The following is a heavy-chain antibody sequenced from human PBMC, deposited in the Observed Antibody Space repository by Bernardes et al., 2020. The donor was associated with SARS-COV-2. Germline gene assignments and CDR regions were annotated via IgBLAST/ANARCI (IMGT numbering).Heavy chain of an antibody. V-gene: IGHV4-59*01. CDR1: GGSTSSFH. CDR3: VHYRPGLGGVSD. D-gene: IGHD3-16*02. Sequence: SETLSLTCTISGGSTSSFHWSWIRQSPGKGLEWIGYISHDLGPRYNPSLASRVTISGDTSKNQFFLTLNSATAADTATYYCVHYRPGLGGVSDWGQGTLVTVSS. J-gene: IGHJ4*02. CDR2: ISHDLGP.